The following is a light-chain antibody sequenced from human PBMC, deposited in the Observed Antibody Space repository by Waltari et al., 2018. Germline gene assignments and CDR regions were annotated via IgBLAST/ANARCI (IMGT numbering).Light chain of an antibody. CDR3: CSYAGSSTFV. J-gene: IGLJ1*01. CDR1: SSDVGGYHY. CDR2: DVS. Sequence: QSALTQPASVSGSPGQSITIPCTGTSSDVGGYHYVSWYQKHPGKAPKLMIYDVSKRPSGVSNRFSGSKSGNTASLTISGLQAEDEADYYCCSYAGSSTFVFGTGTKVTVL. V-gene: IGLV2-23*02.